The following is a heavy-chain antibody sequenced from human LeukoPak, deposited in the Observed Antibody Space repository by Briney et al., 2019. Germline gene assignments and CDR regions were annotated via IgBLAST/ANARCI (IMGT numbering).Heavy chain of an antibody. J-gene: IGHJ4*02. CDR2: MNPNSGGT. Sequence: ASVQVSPKASGYTFTGYYMHWVRQAPGQGLEWLGWMNPNSGGTKSAQKFQGRVTMTRDSSISTAYMDLTRLTSDDTAVYYCAASTIAVAGTNFATWGQGTLVIVSS. V-gene: IGHV1-2*02. CDR1: GYTFTGYY. CDR3: AASTIAVAGTNFAT. D-gene: IGHD6-19*01.